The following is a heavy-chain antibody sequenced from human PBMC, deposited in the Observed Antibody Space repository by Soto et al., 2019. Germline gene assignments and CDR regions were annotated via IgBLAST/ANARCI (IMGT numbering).Heavy chain of an antibody. CDR2: ISGSGGST. D-gene: IGHD3-10*01. CDR3: AKSLRGIIIDFDY. CDR1: ECTFTANA. Sequence: VGPQRVSCTAAECTFTANAMSWVRQAPGKGLEWVSAISGSGGSTYYVDSVKGRFTISRDNSKNTLYLQMNSLRAEDTAVYYCAKSLRGIIIDFDYWGQGTQVTVSS. V-gene: IGHV3-23*01. J-gene: IGHJ4*02.